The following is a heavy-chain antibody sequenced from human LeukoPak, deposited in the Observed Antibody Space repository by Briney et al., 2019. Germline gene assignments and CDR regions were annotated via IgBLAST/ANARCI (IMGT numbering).Heavy chain of an antibody. Sequence: ASVKVSCKASGYTFTSYGISWVRQAPGQGLAWMGWISVYNGNTNYAQKLQGRVTMTTDTSTSTAYMELRSPRSDDTAVYYCARDGLVTASQDFDYWGQGTLVTVSS. V-gene: IGHV1-18*01. CDR1: GYTFTSYG. D-gene: IGHD2-21*02. CDR3: ARDGLVTASQDFDY. CDR2: ISVYNGNT. J-gene: IGHJ4*02.